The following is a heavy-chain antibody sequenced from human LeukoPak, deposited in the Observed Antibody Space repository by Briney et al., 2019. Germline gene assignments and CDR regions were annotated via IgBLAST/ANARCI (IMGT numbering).Heavy chain of an antibody. J-gene: IGHJ4*02. V-gene: IGHV1-69*13. CDR3: ARELYYDATIGY. CDR2: IIPIFGTA. CDR1: GGTFSSYA. Sequence: AASVKVSCKASGGTFSSYAISWVRQAPGQGFEWMGGIIPIFGTANYAQKFQGRVTITAGESTSTAYMELSSLRSEDTAVYYCARELYYDATIGYWGQGTLVTVSS. D-gene: IGHD3-3*01.